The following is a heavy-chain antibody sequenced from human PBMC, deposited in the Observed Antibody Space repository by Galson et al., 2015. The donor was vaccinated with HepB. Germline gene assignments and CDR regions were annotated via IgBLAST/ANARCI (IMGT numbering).Heavy chain of an antibody. CDR2: ISYDGSNK. J-gene: IGHJ4*02. CDR1: GFTFSRYA. D-gene: IGHD4-17*01. V-gene: IGHV3-30-3*01. CDR3: ARNGYGDYDGTLDY. Sequence: SLRLSCAASGFTFSRYAMHWVRQAPGKGLEWVAVISYDGSNKYYADSVKGRFTISRDNSKNTLYLQMNSLRAEDTAVYYCARNGYGDYDGTLDYWGQGALVTVSS.